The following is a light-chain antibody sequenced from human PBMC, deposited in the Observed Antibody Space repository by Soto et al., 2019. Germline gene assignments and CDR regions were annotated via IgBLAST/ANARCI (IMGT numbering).Light chain of an antibody. CDR1: SSDIGANNY. J-gene: IGLJ2*01. CDR3: SSYTSSDTVI. CDR2: DVS. V-gene: IGLV2-14*01. Sequence: QSALTQPASVSGSPGQSITISCTGTSSDIGANNYISWYQQHPGKAPEVLIYDVSNRPSGVSNRFSGSESGNTASLTISGLQAEDEADYYCSSYTSSDTVIFGGGTKLTVL.